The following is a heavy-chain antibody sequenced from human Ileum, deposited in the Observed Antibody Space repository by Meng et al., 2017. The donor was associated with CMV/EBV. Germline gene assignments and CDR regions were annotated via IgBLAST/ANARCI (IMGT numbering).Heavy chain of an antibody. J-gene: IGHJ6*02. CDR1: YLFTGYY. D-gene: IGHD6-19*01. Sequence: YLFTGYYMHWVRQAPRQGLEWMGWINPNSGGTNYAQKFQGRVTMTRDTSISTAYMELSRLRSDDTAVYYCAREAVKKGYYYYGMDVWGQGTTVTVSS. CDR3: AREAVKKGYYYYGMDV. V-gene: IGHV1-2*02. CDR2: INPNSGGT.